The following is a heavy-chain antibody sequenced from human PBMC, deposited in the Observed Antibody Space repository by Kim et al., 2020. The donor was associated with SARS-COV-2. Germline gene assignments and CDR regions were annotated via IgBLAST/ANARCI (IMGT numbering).Heavy chain of an antibody. Sequence: YADCVKGRFTISRENSKNTLYLQMNSLRAEDTAVYYCARDRPFDYGDYDYGGQGTLVTVSS. D-gene: IGHD4-17*01. CDR3: ARDRPFDYGDYDY. V-gene: IGHV3-33*01. J-gene: IGHJ4*02.